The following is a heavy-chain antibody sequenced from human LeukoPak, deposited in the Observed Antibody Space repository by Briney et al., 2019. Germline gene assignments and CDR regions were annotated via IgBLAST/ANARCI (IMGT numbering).Heavy chain of an antibody. J-gene: IGHJ4*02. CDR3: ASLVDIVATTPFDY. V-gene: IGHV3-21*01. CDR1: GFTFSSGS. Sequence: GGSLRLSCAASGFTFSSGSMNWVRQAPGKGLEWVSSISSSSSYIYYADSVKGRFTISRDNAKNSLYLHMNSLRAEDTAVYYCASLVDIVATTPFDYWGQGTLVTVSS. CDR2: ISSSSSYI. D-gene: IGHD5-12*01.